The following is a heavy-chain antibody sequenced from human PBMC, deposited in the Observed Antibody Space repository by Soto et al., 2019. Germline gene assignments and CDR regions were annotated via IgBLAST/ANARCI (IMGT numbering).Heavy chain of an antibody. V-gene: IGHV2-5*02. J-gene: IGHJ4*02. CDR3: ARGHGYTSDWYWDY. CDR1: GFSLSTSGVG. Sequence: GPTLVNPTQTLTLTCTFSGFSLSTSGVGVGWIRQPPGKALEWLTLIYWDDDKRYSPSLKSRLTITKDTSKNQVVLTMTNMDPVDTATYYCARGHGYTSDWYWDYWGQGTLVNVS. CDR2: IYWDDDK. D-gene: IGHD6-19*01.